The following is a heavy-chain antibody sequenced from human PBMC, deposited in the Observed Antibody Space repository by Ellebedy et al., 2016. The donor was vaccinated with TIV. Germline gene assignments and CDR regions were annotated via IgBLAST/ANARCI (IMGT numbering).Heavy chain of an antibody. CDR2: INHSGST. CDR1: GGSFSGYY. Sequence: MPSETLSLTCAVYGGSFSGYYWSWNRQPPGKGLEWIGEINHSGSTNYNPSLKSRVTISVDTSKNQFSLKLSSVTAADQAVYYCARLGYSSGWLMAFDIWGQGTMVTVSS. V-gene: IGHV4-34*01. J-gene: IGHJ3*02. D-gene: IGHD6-19*01. CDR3: ARLGYSSGWLMAFDI.